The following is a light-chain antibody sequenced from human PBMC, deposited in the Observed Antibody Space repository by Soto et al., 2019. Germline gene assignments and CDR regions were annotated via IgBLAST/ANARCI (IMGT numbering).Light chain of an antibody. J-gene: IGLJ2*01. CDR3: SSYTSSSTLI. Sequence: QSVLTQPASVSGSPGQSITISCSGTSSDVGDYYYVSWYQQHPDKAPKLLIYGVTDRPSGVSHRFSGSRSDSTASLTISGLQAEDEADYYCSSYTSSSTLIFGGGTKLTVL. CDR1: SSDVGDYYY. V-gene: IGLV2-14*01. CDR2: GVT.